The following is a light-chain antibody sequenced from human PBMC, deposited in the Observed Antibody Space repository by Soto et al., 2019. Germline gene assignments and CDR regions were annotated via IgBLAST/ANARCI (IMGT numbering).Light chain of an antibody. V-gene: IGKV1-17*01. J-gene: IGKJ4*01. CDR3: QQLESYPST. Sequence: DIQMTQSPSSLSASFVDRVTITCRASQGIRIDLGWFQQKPGKAPKRLIYGASSLQSGVPSRFSGRGSGTDFTLTISSLQPEDFATYYCQQLESYPSTFGGGTKV. CDR2: GAS. CDR1: QGIRID.